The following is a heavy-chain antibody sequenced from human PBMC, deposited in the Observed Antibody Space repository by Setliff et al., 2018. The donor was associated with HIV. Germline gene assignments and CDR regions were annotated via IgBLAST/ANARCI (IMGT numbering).Heavy chain of an antibody. J-gene: IGHJ4*02. CDR2: IYYSGST. V-gene: IGHV4-59*01. CDR3: ARASYPTYYFDY. CDR1: GGSISSYY. Sequence: PSETLSLTCTVSGGSISSYYWSWIRQPPGKGLEWIGYIYYSGSTNYNPSLKSRVTISVDTSKNQFSQKLSSVTAADTAVYYCARASYPTYYFDYWGQGTLVTVSS. D-gene: IGHD2-21*01.